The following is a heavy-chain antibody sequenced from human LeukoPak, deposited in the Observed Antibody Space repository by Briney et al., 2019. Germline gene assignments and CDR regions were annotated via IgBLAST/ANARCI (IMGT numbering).Heavy chain of an antibody. CDR1: GFGFSSYG. J-gene: IGHJ4*02. CDR3: ARGGQQLFYRGYVLSYFDY. D-gene: IGHD6-13*01. V-gene: IGHV3-30*03. Sequence: GGSLRLSCAASGFGFSSYGMHWVRQAPGKGLEWVAVISYDGSKIYYSDSVKGRFTISRDNSRNTVYLQMNSLRAEDTAVYYCARGGQQLFYRGYVLSYFDYWGQGTLVTVSS. CDR2: ISYDGSKI.